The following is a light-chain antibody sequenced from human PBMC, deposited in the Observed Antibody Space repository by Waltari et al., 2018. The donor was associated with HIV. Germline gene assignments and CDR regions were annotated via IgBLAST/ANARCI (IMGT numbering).Light chain of an antibody. CDR2: KDS. J-gene: IGLJ2*01. Sequence: SYDLTQPSSLSVSAGQTARITCSGDALTRKYARWFQQKPGQAPVSVIFKDSERPSGVPERFAGSSSGTTVTLTISGAQIEDGADYYCYSAADNNRGIFGGGTRLTVL. V-gene: IGLV3-27*01. CDR1: ALTRKY. CDR3: YSAADNNRGI.